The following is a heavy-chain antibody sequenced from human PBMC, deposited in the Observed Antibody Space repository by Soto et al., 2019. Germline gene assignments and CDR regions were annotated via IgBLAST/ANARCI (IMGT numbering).Heavy chain of an antibody. V-gene: IGHV1-18*01. Sequence: ASVKVSCKASGYTFTSYGISWVRQAPGQGLEWMGWIGAYNGNTNYAQKLQGRVTMTTDTSTSTAYMELRSLRSDDTAVYYCARSPWIQLSIGYYFDYWGQGTLVTVSS. J-gene: IGHJ4*02. CDR3: ARSPWIQLSIGYYFDY. CDR2: IGAYNGNT. D-gene: IGHD5-18*01. CDR1: GYTFTSYG.